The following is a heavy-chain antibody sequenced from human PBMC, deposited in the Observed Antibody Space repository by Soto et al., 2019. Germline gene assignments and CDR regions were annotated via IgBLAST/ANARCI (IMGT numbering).Heavy chain of an antibody. J-gene: IGHJ5*02. CDR2: IYYSGST. D-gene: IGHD3-10*02. CDR1: GGSLSSSSYY. CDR3: ARHLPGLFGESKFNWFDP. V-gene: IGHV4-39*01. Sequence: PSETLSLTCPVSGGSLSSSSYYWGWIHKPPGKGLEWIGSIYYSGSTYYNPSLKSRVTISVDTSKNQFSLKLSSVTAADTAVYYCARHLPGLFGESKFNWFDPWGQGTLVTVSS.